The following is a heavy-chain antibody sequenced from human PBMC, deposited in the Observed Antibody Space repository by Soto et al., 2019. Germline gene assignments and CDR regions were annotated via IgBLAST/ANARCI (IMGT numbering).Heavy chain of an antibody. CDR2: ISHDETTK. V-gene: IGHV3-30-3*01. J-gene: IGHJ4*02. D-gene: IGHD5-12*01. CDR3: ARTRNYIVATPPDY. CDR1: GFTFSNYA. Sequence: QVQLVESGGGVVQPGTSLRLSCAASGFTFSNYALHWVRQAPGKGLEWLAVISHDETTKYYVDSVKGRFTISRDNSKNTLYLQMDSLRAEDTALYYCARTRNYIVATPPDYWGQGTLVTVSS.